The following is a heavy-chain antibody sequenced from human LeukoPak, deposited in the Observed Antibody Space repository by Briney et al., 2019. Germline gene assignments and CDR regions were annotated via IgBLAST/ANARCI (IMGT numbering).Heavy chain of an antibody. Sequence: VASVKVSCKASGGTFSSYAISWVRQAPGQGLEWMGGIIPIFGTANYAQKFQGRVTITADESTSTAYMELSSLRSEDTAVYYCASDMVRGVIIRYWGQGTLVTVSS. V-gene: IGHV1-69*13. D-gene: IGHD3-10*01. CDR3: ASDMVRGVIIRY. J-gene: IGHJ4*02. CDR1: GGTFSSYA. CDR2: IIPIFGTA.